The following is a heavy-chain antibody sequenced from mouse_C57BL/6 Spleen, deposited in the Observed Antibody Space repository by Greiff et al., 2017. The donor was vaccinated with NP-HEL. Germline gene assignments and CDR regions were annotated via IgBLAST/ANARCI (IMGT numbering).Heavy chain of an antibody. CDR2: IHPNSGST. J-gene: IGHJ1*03. V-gene: IGHV1-64*01. Sequence: VQLQQPGAELVKPGASVKLSCKASGYTFTSYWMHWVKQRPGQGLEWIGMIHPNSGSTKYNEKFKSKATLTVDKSSRTAYMQLSSLTSEDSAVYSCASTMVTTDWYFDVWGTGTTVTVSS. CDR3: ASTMVTTDWYFDV. D-gene: IGHD2-2*01. CDR1: GYTFTSYW.